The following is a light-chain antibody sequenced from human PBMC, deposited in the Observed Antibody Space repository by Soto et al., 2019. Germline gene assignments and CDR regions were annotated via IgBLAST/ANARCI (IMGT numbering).Light chain of an antibody. J-gene: IGKJ1*01. V-gene: IGKV3-15*01. Sequence: EILMTQSPATLSVSPGERATLSCRASQSVDSNLAWYQQKPGQAPRLLIYGASTRATGISARFSGSGSGTEFTLTISSLQSEDFGVYYCQQYNNWWTFGQGTKVDI. CDR2: GAS. CDR1: QSVDSN. CDR3: QQYNNWWT.